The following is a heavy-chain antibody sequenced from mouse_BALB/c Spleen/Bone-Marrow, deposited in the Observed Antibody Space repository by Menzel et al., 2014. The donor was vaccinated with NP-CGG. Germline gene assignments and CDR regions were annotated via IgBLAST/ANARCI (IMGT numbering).Heavy chain of an antibody. CDR1: GFDFSRYW. CDR3: ARLNYYGQFAY. V-gene: IGHV4-1*02. D-gene: IGHD1-1*01. Sequence: EVKLVESGGGLVQPGGSLKLSCAASGFDFSRYWMSWVRQAPGKGLEWIGEINPDSSTINYTPSLKDKFIISRDNAKNTLYLQMSKVRSEDTALYYCARLNYYGQFAYWGQGTLVTVSA. CDR2: INPDSSTI. J-gene: IGHJ3*01.